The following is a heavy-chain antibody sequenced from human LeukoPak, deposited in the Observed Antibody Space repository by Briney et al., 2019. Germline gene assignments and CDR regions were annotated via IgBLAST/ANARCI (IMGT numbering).Heavy chain of an antibody. CDR1: GGSISSGDYY. D-gene: IGHD7-27*01. V-gene: IGHV4-30-4*08. J-gene: IGHJ5*02. CDR3: ARASLGGPWFEP. Sequence: PSETLSLTCTVSGGSISSGDYYWSWIRQPPGKGLEWIGYIYYNGSTYYNPSLKSRVTISVDTSKNQFSLKLSSVTAADTAVYSCARASLGGPWFEPWGQGTLVTVSS. CDR2: IYYNGST.